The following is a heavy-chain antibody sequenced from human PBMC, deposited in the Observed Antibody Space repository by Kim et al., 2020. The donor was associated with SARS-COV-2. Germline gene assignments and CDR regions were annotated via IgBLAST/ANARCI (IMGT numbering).Heavy chain of an antibody. J-gene: IGHJ3*02. Sequence: DSVKGRFTISRDNAKNSLYLQMNSLRAEDTAVYYCARAGIWFGELYAFDIWGQGTMVTVSS. V-gene: IGHV3-21*01. D-gene: IGHD3-10*01. CDR3: ARAGIWFGELYAFDI.